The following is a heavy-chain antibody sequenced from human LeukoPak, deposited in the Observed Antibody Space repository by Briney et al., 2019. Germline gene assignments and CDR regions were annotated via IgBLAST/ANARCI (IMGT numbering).Heavy chain of an antibody. J-gene: IGHJ4*02. CDR1: GFSFSSYA. CDR3: AKDPPGPPTYYFDY. CDR2: IGGDGTRT. V-gene: IGHV3-23*01. Sequence: PGGSLRLSCAASGFSFSSYAMTWARQAPVKGLEWVSAIGGDGTRTYYADSVKGRFTISRDNSKNTLYLQMNSLRAEDTAVYYCAKDPPGPPTYYFDYWGQGTLVTVSS. D-gene: IGHD7-27*01.